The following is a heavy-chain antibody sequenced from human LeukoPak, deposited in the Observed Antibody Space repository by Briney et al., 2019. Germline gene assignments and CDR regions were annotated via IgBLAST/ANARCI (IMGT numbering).Heavy chain of an antibody. V-gene: IGHV3-9*01. D-gene: IGHD2-2*02. CDR2: ISWNSGSI. Sequence: PGGSLRLSCAASGFTFSDYWMHWVRQAPGKGLEWVSGISWNSGSIGYADSVKGRFTISRDNAKNSLYLQMNSLRAEDTALYYCAKDIGCSSTSCYMRWAYYYYYGMDVWGQGTTVTVSS. J-gene: IGHJ6*02. CDR3: AKDIGCSSTSCYMRWAYYYYYGMDV. CDR1: GFTFSDYW.